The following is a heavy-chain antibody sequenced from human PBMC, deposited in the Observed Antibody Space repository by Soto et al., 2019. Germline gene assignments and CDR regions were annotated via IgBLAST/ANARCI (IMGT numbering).Heavy chain of an antibody. D-gene: IGHD2-15*01. V-gene: IGHV3-33*01. CDR3: GRDGGYCSGGSCPHFDS. Sequence: QVQLVESGGGVVQPGRSLRLSCAASGFTFISYHMHWVRQAPGKGLEWVAVIWFDGSNKYYGDSVKGRFTISRDNSKNTQYLQMNSLRAEDTAAYYCGRDGGYCSGGSCPHFDSWGQGTLVTVSS. J-gene: IGHJ4*02. CDR1: GFTFISYH. CDR2: IWFDGSNK.